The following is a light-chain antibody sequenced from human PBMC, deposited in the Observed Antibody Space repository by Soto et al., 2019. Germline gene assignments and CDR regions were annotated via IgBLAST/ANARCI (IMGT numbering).Light chain of an antibody. CDR1: SSNIGAGYD. CDR3: QSYDSSLSGSYV. J-gene: IGLJ1*01. Sequence: VLTQPPSVSGAPGQRVTISCTGSSSNIGAGYDVHWYQQLPGTAPKLLIYGNSNRPSGVPDRFSGYKSGTSASLAITGIQAEDEADYYCQSYDSSLSGSYVFGTGTKVTVL. CDR2: GNS. V-gene: IGLV1-40*01.